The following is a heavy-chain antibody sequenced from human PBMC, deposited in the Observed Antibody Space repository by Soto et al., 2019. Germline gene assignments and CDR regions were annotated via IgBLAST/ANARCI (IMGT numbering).Heavy chain of an antibody. CDR2: ISYDGSNK. CDR1: GFTFSSYA. J-gene: IGHJ6*02. V-gene: IGHV3-30-3*01. CDR3: AREPVDTAMVADGDGYYYYGMDV. D-gene: IGHD5-18*01. Sequence: GGSLRLSCAASGFTFSSYAMHWVRQAPGKGLEWVAVISYDGSNKYYADSVKGRFTISRDNSKNTLYLQMNSLRAEDKAVYYCAREPVDTAMVADGDGYYYYGMDVWGQGTTVTVSS.